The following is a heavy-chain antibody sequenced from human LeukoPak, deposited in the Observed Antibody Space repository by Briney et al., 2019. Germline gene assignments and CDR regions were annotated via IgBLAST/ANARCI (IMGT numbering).Heavy chain of an antibody. V-gene: IGHV3-48*03. J-gene: IGHJ4*02. CDR1: GFTFRSYE. CDR3: ARSARLMKGVVEVTALDD. CDR2: LSSSGSAF. D-gene: IGHD3-3*01. Sequence: GGSLRLSCEDSGFTFRSYEMNWVRQAPGKGLEWIAYLSSSGSAFSYAASVKGRYTIARDNAKNSVYLEMNSLRADDTAVYYCARSARLMKGVVEVTALDDWGQGTLVTVSS.